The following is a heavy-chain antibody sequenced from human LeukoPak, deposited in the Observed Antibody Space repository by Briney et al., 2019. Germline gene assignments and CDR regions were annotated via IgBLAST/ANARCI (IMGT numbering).Heavy chain of an antibody. D-gene: IGHD3-10*01. V-gene: IGHV3-13*01. Sequence: GSLRLSCAASGFTFRSYDFHWVRQSTGKGLEWVSAIGTAGDTYYGGSVKGRFTISRENAKNSLYLQMNSLRDGDSAVYYCAGVRGSGYYGMDVRGQGTTVTVSS. CDR3: AGVRGSGYYGMDV. CDR2: IGTAGDT. CDR1: GFTFRSYD. J-gene: IGHJ6*02.